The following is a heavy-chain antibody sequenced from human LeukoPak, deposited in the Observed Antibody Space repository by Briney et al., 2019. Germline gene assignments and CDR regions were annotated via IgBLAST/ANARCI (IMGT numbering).Heavy chain of an antibody. Sequence: ASVKVSCKASGYTFTGYYMHWARQAPGQGLEWMGWINPNSGGTNYAQKFQGKVTMTRDTSSSKAYMELSRLRSDDTAVYYCARGPLDTYYYYYMDVWGKGTTVTVSS. CDR2: INPNSGGT. J-gene: IGHJ6*03. D-gene: IGHD5-18*01. V-gene: IGHV1-2*02. CDR1: GYTFTGYY. CDR3: ARGPLDTYYYYYMDV.